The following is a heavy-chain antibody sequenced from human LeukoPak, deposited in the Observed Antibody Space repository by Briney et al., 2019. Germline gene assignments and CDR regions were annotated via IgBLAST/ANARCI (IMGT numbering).Heavy chain of an antibody. CDR1: HYSISSDYY. Sequence: SETPSLTCTVSHYSISSDYYWGWLRQPPGEGLEWIGSIFHSGSTYYNPSLQSRVTISVDTSKNQFSLKLSSVTAADTAVYYCARGSATDYWGQGTLVTVSS. CDR2: IFHSGST. V-gene: IGHV4-38-2*02. D-gene: IGHD1-26*01. CDR3: ARGSATDY. J-gene: IGHJ4*02.